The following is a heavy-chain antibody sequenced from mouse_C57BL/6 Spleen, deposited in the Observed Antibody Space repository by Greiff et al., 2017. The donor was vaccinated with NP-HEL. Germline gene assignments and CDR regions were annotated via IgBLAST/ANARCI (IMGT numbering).Heavy chain of an antibody. D-gene: IGHD2-3*01. Sequence: QVQLQQPGAELVKPGASVKLSCKASGYTFTSYWMHWVKQRPGQGLEWIGMIHPNSGSTNYNEKFKSKATLTVDKSSSTAYMQLSSLTSEDSVVYYCARAYDGYYVFAYWGQGTLVTVSA. CDR2: IHPNSGST. CDR3: ARAYDGYYVFAY. V-gene: IGHV1-64*01. CDR1: GYTFTSYW. J-gene: IGHJ3*01.